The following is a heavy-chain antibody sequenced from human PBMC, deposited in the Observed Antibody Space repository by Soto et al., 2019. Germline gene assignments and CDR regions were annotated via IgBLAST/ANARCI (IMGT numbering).Heavy chain of an antibody. CDR3: ARDVGYGLIDY. V-gene: IGHV1-18*01. CDR1: GYTFTSYG. Sequence: GASVKVSCKASGYTFTSYGISWVRQAPGQGLEWKGWINAYNSNTNYAQKLQGRVTMTTDTSTSTAYMELRSLRFDDTAVYYCARDVGYGLIDYWGQGTLVTVSS. D-gene: IGHD5-18*01. CDR2: INAYNSNT. J-gene: IGHJ4*02.